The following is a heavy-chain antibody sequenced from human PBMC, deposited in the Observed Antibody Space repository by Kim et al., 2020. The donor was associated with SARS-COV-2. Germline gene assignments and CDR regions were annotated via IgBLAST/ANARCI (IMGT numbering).Heavy chain of an antibody. CDR2: IYPGDSET. CDR3: AKQERWGSSFGYSIDD. J-gene: IGHJ4*02. V-gene: IGHV5-51*01. Sequence: GESLKISCKGSGYSFSTYWIGWVRQMSGKGLEWMGMIYPGDSETRYSPSFQGLVTISADKSITTAYLQWSSLKASDTAIYYCAKQERWGSSFGYSIDDWGQGTLVTVSS. D-gene: IGHD5-18*01. CDR1: GYSFSTYW.